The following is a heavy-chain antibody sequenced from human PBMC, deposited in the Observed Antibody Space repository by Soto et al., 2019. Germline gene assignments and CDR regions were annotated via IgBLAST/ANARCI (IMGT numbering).Heavy chain of an antibody. D-gene: IGHD3-22*01. CDR1: GFTFSDYY. CDR2: ISSSGSTI. V-gene: IGHV3-11*01. J-gene: IGHJ4*02. Sequence: PGGSLRLSCAASGFTFSDYYMSWIRQAPGKGLEWVSYISSSGSTIYYADSVKGRFTISRDNAKNSLYLQMNSLRAEDTAVYYCAKYYYDSSGYSDYWGQGTLVTGSS. CDR3: AKYYYDSSGYSDY.